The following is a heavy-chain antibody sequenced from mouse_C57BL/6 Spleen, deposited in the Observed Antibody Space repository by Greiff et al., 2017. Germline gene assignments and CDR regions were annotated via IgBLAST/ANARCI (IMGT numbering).Heavy chain of an antibody. Sequence: VQLQQSGAELVRPGTSVKVSCKASGYAFTNYLIEWVKQRPGQGLEWIGVINPGSGGTNYNEKFKGKATLTADKSSSTASMQLSSLTSEDSAVYFCARGGVVAHYFDYWGQGTTLTVSS. D-gene: IGHD1-1*01. V-gene: IGHV1-54*01. CDR1: GYAFTNYL. CDR2: INPGSGGT. J-gene: IGHJ2*01. CDR3: ARGGVVAHYFDY.